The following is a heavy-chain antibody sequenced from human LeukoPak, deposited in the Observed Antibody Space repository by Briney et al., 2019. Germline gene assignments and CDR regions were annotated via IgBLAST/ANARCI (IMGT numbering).Heavy chain of an antibody. J-gene: IGHJ6*03. Sequence: PSETLSLTCAVYGASVSGPQWSWIRQPPGKGLEWIGEIKAGGGTNYNPSLKSRGTISVDTSKNQLSLRLSSVTAADTAVYYCASERNFRVRGVIKSYYYYYYMDVWGKGTPVTVSS. V-gene: IGHV4-34*01. CDR1: GASVSGPQ. CDR3: ASERNFRVRGVIKSYYYYYYMDV. D-gene: IGHD3-10*01. CDR2: IKAGGGT.